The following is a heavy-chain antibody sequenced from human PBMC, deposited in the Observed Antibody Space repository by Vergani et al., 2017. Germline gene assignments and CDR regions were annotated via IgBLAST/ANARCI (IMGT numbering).Heavy chain of an antibody. V-gene: IGHV3-30*03. CDR1: GFTSSYYG. D-gene: IGHD1-1*01. J-gene: IGHJ1*01. Sequence: QVHLVESGGGVVQPGRSLRLSCVVSGFTSSYYGMHWVRQAPGKGLEWVAVISYDGTQKYYADSVKGRFTISRDNSKSTLYLQMNSLRTEDTAVYYCATKSCGTPGCRMGYFREWGQGTLVTVSS. CDR2: ISYDGTQK. CDR3: ATKSCGTPGCRMGYFRE.